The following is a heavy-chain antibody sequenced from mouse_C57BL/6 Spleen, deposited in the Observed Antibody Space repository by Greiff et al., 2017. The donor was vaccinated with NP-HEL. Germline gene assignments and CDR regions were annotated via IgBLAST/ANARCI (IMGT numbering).Heavy chain of an antibody. J-gene: IGHJ1*03. CDR1: GYTFTSYW. Sequence: QVQLQQPGAELVKPGASVKMSCKASGYTFTSYWITWVKQRPGQGLEWIGDIYPGSGSTKYNEKFKSKATLTVDKPSSTAYMQLSSLTSEDSAVYYCARSVYGSSWGYWYFDVWGTGTTVTVSS. CDR2: IYPGSGST. D-gene: IGHD1-1*01. CDR3: ARSVYGSSWGYWYFDV. V-gene: IGHV1-55*01.